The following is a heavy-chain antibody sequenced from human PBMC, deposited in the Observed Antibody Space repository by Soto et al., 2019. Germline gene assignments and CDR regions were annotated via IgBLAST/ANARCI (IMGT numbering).Heavy chain of an antibody. J-gene: IGHJ4*02. Sequence: SETLSLTCAVSGYSISSSNWWGWIRQPPGKGLEWIGYIYYSGTTYYNPSLKSRVTMPVDTSKNQFSLKLTSVTAVDTAVYYCARREIQGPIDYWGQETLVTVSS. D-gene: IGHD1-26*01. V-gene: IGHV4-28*01. CDR3: ARREIQGPIDY. CDR2: IYYSGTT. CDR1: GYSISSSNW.